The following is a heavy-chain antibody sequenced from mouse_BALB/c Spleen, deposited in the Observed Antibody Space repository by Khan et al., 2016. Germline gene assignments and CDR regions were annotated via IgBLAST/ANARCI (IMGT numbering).Heavy chain of an antibody. CDR3: ARGAVDAIAY. CDR2: IYPGDGDT. J-gene: IGHJ4*01. D-gene: IGHD1-1*02. CDR1: GYTFTTYW. V-gene: IGHV1-87*01. Sequence: QVQLQQSGAELARPGASVKLSCKASGYTFTTYWMQWVKQRPGQGLEWIGAIYPGDGDTRFTQKFKGKATLTADKSSSTAYMQLSSLASEDSAVYYCARGAVDAIAYWGQGTSVTVSA.